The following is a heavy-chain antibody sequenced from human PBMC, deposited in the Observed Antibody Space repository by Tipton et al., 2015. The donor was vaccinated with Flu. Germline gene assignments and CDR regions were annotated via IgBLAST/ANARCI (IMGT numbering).Heavy chain of an antibody. CDR2: IRSKANSYAT. Sequence: SLRLSCAASGFTFSGSAMHWVRQASGKGLEWVGRIRSKANSYATAYAASVKGRFTISRDNAKNSLYLQMNSLRAEDTAVYYCARENGMDVWGQGTTVTVSS. CDR3: ARENGMDV. J-gene: IGHJ6*02. CDR1: GFTFSGSA. V-gene: IGHV3-73*01.